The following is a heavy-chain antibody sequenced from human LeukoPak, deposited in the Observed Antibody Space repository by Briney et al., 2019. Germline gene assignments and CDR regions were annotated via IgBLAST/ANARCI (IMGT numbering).Heavy chain of an antibody. CDR2: IYYSGST. Sequence: PSETLSLTCTVSGGSISSSSYYWGWIRQPPGKGLEWIGSIYYSGSTYYNPSLKSRVTISVDTSKNQFSLKLSSVTAADTAVYYCARQLGYCSSTGCYELGYWGQGTLVTVSS. CDR3: ARQLGYCSSTGCYELGY. V-gene: IGHV4-39*01. J-gene: IGHJ4*02. CDR1: GGSISSSSYY. D-gene: IGHD2-2*01.